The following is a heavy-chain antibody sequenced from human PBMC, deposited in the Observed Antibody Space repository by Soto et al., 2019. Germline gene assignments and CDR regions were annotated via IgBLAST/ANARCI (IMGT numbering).Heavy chain of an antibody. CDR2: IYYSGST. Sequence: PSETLSLTCTVSGGSISNGDYYWRWNRQPPGKGLEWIGYIYYSGSTYYNPPLKSRVTIAVDTSKNQFSLKLSSVTAADTAVYYCARVTFSHYYGSRRDYYGMDVWGQGTTVTVSS. J-gene: IGHJ6*02. CDR3: ARVTFSHYYGSRRDYYGMDV. CDR1: GGSISNGDYY. V-gene: IGHV4-30-4*01. D-gene: IGHD3-10*01.